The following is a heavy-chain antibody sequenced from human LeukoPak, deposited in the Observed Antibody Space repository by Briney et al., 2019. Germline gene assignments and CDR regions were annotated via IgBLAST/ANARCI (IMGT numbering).Heavy chain of an antibody. CDR1: GYTFTSHD. CDR3: VRTPPNWGFDY. Sequence: ASVTVSCKASGYTFTSHDINWVRQATGQGLEWIGWMSPNSGDTGYAQKFQGRVTMTSDSSISTAYMELSSLRSEDTAIYYCVRTPPNWGFDYWGQGTLVTVPS. V-gene: IGHV1-8*01. D-gene: IGHD7-27*01. CDR2: MSPNSGDT. J-gene: IGHJ4*02.